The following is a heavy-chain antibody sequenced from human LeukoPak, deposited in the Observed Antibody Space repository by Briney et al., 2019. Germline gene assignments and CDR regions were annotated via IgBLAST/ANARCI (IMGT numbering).Heavy chain of an antibody. J-gene: IGHJ4*02. CDR2: ISYDGSNK. CDR3: AKNADEYSYGYVDY. Sequence: GGSLRLSCAASGFTFSSYGMHWVRQAPGKGLEWVAVISYDGSNKYYADSVKGRFTISRDNSKYTLYLQMNSLRAEDTAVYYCAKNADEYSYGYVDYWGQGTLVTVSS. CDR1: GFTFSSYG. D-gene: IGHD5-18*01. V-gene: IGHV3-30*18.